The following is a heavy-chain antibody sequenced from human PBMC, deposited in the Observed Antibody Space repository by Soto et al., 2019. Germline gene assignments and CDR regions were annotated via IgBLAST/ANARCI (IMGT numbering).Heavy chain of an antibody. Sequence: EVQLVESGGGLVKPGGSLRLSCAASGFIFSNAWMNWVRQAPGKGLEWVGRIKSKTDGGTTDYAAPVKGRFTISRVDLRNTLYLQMNSLKTEHTAVYYCTPPRGGYWGQGTLITVSS. CDR3: TPPRGGY. J-gene: IGHJ4*02. V-gene: IGHV3-15*07. D-gene: IGHD2-15*01. CDR1: GFIFSNAW. CDR2: IKSKTDGGTT.